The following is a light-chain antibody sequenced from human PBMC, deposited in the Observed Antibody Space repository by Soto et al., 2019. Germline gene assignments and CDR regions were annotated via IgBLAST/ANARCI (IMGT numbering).Light chain of an antibody. CDR2: IAS. CDR1: QTVSTN. V-gene: IGKV3-15*01. CDR3: QQYQNWPRT. J-gene: IGKJ1*01. Sequence: EIVLTQSPATLSVSPGERATLFCRASQTVSTNLAWYQQKPGQPPRLLFYIASSNFAGLPARYSASGSGTEFTLTLDNVQAEDFGFYFCQQYQNWPRTFGQGTRVEI.